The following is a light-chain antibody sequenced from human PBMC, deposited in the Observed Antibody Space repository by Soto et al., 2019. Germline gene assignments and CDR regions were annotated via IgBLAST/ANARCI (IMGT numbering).Light chain of an antibody. CDR1: GSNIGRNF. V-gene: IGLV1-51*01. J-gene: IGLJ1*01. CDR3: GSWDNELNAYV. Sequence: QSVLTQPPSVSAAPGQRVTISCSGSGSNIGRNFVSWYQQLPGTVPKLLIFDNNNRPSGIPDRFSGSKSSTSATLGITGLQTVDEADYYCGSWDNELNAYVFGSATKLTVL. CDR2: DNN.